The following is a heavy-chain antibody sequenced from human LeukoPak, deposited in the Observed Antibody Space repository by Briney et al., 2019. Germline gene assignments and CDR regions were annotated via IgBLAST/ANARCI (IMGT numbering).Heavy chain of an antibody. D-gene: IGHD6-13*01. CDR3: ARASSSHHPHDY. CDR1: GYTFTSYY. CDR2: INPSGGST. V-gene: IGHV1-46*01. Sequence: GASVKVSCKASGYTFTSYYMHGVREAPGQGLEWVGIINPSGGSTSYAQKFQGRVTMTRDTSTSTVYMELSSLRSEDTAVYYCARASSSHHPHDYWGQGTLVTVSS. J-gene: IGHJ4*02.